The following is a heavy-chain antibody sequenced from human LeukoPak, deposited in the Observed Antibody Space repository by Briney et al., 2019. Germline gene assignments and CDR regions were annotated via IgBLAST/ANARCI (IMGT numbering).Heavy chain of an antibody. CDR1: GFTFSSYS. J-gene: IGHJ4*02. V-gene: IGHV3-23*01. Sequence: GGSLRLSCAASGFTFSSYSMSWVRQAPGKGLEWVSAISGSGGSTYYADSVKGRFTISRDNSKNTLYLQMNSLRAEDTAVYYCAKGNYYYDSAQVYWGQGTLVTVSS. CDR3: AKGNYYYDSAQVY. CDR2: ISGSGGST. D-gene: IGHD3-22*01.